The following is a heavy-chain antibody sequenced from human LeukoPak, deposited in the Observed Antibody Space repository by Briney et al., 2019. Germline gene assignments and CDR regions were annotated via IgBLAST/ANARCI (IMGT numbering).Heavy chain of an antibody. CDR2: ISWNSGSI. Sequence: GGSLRLSCAASGFIFDDYAMHWVRQAPGKGLEWVSGISWNSGSIGYADSAKGRFTISRDNAKNSLYLQMNSLRAEDTAVYYCAELGITTIGGVWGKGTTVTISS. CDR3: AELGITTIGGV. CDR1: GFIFDDYA. V-gene: IGHV3-9*01. J-gene: IGHJ6*04. D-gene: IGHD3-10*02.